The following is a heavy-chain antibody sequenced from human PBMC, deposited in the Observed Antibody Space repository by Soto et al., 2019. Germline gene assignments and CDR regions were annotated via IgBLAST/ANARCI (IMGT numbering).Heavy chain of an antibody. V-gene: IGHV1-2*04. CDR3: ARALSSYYYGSGSHIAYYYYGMDV. CDR2: INANSGDT. Sequence: ASVKVSCKASGYTFTGYYMHWVRQAPGQGLEWMGWINANSGDTNYAQKFQGWVTMTRDTSISTAYMELSRLRSDDTAVYYCARALSSYYYGSGSHIAYYYYGMDVWGQGTTVTVSS. D-gene: IGHD3-10*01. CDR1: GYTFTGYY. J-gene: IGHJ6*02.